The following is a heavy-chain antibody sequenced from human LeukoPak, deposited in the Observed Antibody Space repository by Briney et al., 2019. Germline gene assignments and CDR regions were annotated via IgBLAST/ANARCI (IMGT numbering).Heavy chain of an antibody. D-gene: IGHD1-26*01. CDR2: IWYDGSNK. CDR3: AKEQSETYWKAFDI. Sequence: GGSLRLSWAASGFIFSSYVMHWARQAPGKGLEWVAVIWYDGSNKYYADSVKGRFTISRDNSKNTLYLQMNSLRAEDTAGYHCAKEQSETYWKAFDIWGKGTTVTVSS. V-gene: IGHV3-33*06. J-gene: IGHJ3*02. CDR1: GFIFSSYV.